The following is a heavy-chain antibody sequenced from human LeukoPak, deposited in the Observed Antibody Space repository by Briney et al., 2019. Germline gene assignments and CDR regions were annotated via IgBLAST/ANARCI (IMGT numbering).Heavy chain of an antibody. J-gene: IGHJ4*02. D-gene: IGHD1-26*01. Sequence: ASVKVSCKASGYTFTSYHMHWVRQAPGQGLEWMGIINPSGGRTSNAQKLQGRVTMTRDTSTSTVYMELSSLRSEDTAVYYCARDSGSYTLGGYWGQGTLVTVSS. CDR2: INPSGGRT. CDR3: ARDSGSYTLGGY. CDR1: GYTFTSYH. V-gene: IGHV1-46*01.